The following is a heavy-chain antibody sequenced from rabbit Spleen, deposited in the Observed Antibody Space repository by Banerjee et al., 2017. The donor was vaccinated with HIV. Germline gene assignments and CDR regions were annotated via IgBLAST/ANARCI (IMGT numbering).Heavy chain of an antibody. CDR1: GFTLSSYY. V-gene: IGHV1S7*01. Sequence: QLKESGGGLVQPGGSLKLSCTASGFTLSSYYMNWVRQAPGKGLEWIGYIDPVFGITYYANWVNGRFSISRENAQNTVFLQMTSLTAADTAPYFCARDGAGGSYFALWGQGTLVTVS. CDR2: IDPVFGIT. D-gene: IGHD8-1*01. J-gene: IGHJ3*01. CDR3: ARDGAGGSYFAL.